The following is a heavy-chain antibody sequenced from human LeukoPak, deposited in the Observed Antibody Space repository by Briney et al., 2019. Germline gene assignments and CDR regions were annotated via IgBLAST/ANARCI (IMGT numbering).Heavy chain of an antibody. J-gene: IGHJ4*02. V-gene: IGHV3-74*01. CDR1: GFLFSSYW. CDR3: ARASDGWAPSDY. Sequence: GGSLRLSCAASGFLFSSYWMSWVRQAPGKGLVWVSRINSDGSSTSYADSVKGRFTISRDNAKNTLYLQMNSLRAEDTAVYYCARASDGWAPSDYWGQGTLVTVSS. CDR2: INSDGSST. D-gene: IGHD5-24*01.